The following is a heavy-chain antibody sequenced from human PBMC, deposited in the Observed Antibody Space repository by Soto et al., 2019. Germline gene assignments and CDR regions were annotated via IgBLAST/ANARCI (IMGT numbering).Heavy chain of an antibody. Sequence: SETLSLTCTVTGGAISTYYWTWIRQPAGKGLEWIGRIYSSGSTKYNPSLQSRVTMSLDTSNNQFSLRLTSVTAADTAVYYCARGQRFSDWFDPWGQGTLVTVSS. CDR1: GGAISTYY. CDR3: ARGQRFSDWFDP. V-gene: IGHV4-4*07. D-gene: IGHD3-3*01. J-gene: IGHJ5*02. CDR2: IYSSGST.